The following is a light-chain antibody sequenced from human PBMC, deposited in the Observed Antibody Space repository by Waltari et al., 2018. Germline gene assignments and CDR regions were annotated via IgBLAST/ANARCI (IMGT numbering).Light chain of an antibody. CDR3: QQSYDTPPT. V-gene: IGKV1-39*01. Sequence: DIQMTQSPSSLSASVGDKVTITCRPSQDIRNDLVWYPHKPGKAPKLLVTAVSTLQSGVPSRFSGTESGTDFTLTISNLQPEDFATYYCQQSYDTPPTFGQGT. CDR1: QDIRND. J-gene: IGKJ2*01. CDR2: AVS.